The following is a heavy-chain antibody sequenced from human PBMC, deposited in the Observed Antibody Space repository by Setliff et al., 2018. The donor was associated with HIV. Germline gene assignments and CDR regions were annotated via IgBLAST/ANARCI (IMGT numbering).Heavy chain of an antibody. Sequence: AASVKVSCKASGYTFTSYYMHLVRQAPGQGLEWMGIINPSGGSTSYAQTFQDRVTITRDTSASTVYMELGSLRSEDTAIYYCARDGGPGSGWGDYSYYFSMDVWGKGTTVTVSS. CDR2: INPSGGST. D-gene: IGHD6-19*01. CDR3: ARDGGPGSGWGDYSYYFSMDV. J-gene: IGHJ6*03. CDR1: GYTFTSYY. V-gene: IGHV1-46*01.